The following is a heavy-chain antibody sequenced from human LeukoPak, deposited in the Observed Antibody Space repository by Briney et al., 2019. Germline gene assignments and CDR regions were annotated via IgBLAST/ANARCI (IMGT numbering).Heavy chain of an antibody. D-gene: IGHD4-11*01. Sequence: SETLSLTXTVSGYSISSGHYWGWIRQPPGKGLEWIGSISQSGTTYYNPSLKSRVTISVDTSKNQFSLKLSSVTAADTAVYYCARDDYNNYDIFDFWGQGTMVTVSS. CDR1: GYSISSGHY. CDR3: ARDDYNNYDIFDF. V-gene: IGHV4-38-2*02. J-gene: IGHJ3*01. CDR2: ISQSGTT.